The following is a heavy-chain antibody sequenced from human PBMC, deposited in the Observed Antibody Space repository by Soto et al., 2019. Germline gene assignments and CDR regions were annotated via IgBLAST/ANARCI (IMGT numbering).Heavy chain of an antibody. J-gene: IGHJ5*02. Sequence: EVQLVESGGGLVKPGRSLRLSCAASGFTFSSYSMNWVRQAPGKGLEWVSSISSSSSNMYYADSVKGRFTISRDNAKNSLYLQMNSLRAEDTAVYYCARDLGSSGWYAGGWFDPWGQGTLVTVSS. V-gene: IGHV3-21*01. CDR3: ARDLGSSGWYAGGWFDP. CDR1: GFTFSSYS. CDR2: ISSSSSNM. D-gene: IGHD6-19*01.